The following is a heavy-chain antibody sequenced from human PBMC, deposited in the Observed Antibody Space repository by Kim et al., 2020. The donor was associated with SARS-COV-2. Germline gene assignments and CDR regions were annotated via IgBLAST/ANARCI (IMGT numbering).Heavy chain of an antibody. Sequence: GGSLRLSCAASGFTFSNYSMNWVRQAPGKGLEWVSSISGSSSYIYYADSVKGRFTISRDNAKNTLYLQMNSLRAEDTAVYYCARDRAEYSGSYYSYFDYWGQGTLVTVSS. CDR3: ARDRAEYSGSYYSYFDY. D-gene: IGHD1-26*01. CDR1: GFTFSNYS. CDR2: ISGSSSYI. J-gene: IGHJ4*02. V-gene: IGHV3-21*01.